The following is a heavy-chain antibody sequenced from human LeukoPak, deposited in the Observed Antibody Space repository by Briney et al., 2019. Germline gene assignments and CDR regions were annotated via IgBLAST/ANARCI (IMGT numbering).Heavy chain of an antibody. CDR1: GFTFSSYS. D-gene: IGHD6-19*01. Sequence: GGSLRLSCAASGFTFSSYSMTWVRQAPGKGLEWVSSISSSSSYIYYADSVKGRFTISRDNAKNSLYLQMNSLRAEDTAVYYCAREIAVAGTQTEYYFDYWGQGTMVTVSS. CDR3: AREIAVAGTQTEYYFDY. V-gene: IGHV3-21*01. CDR2: ISSSSSYI. J-gene: IGHJ4*02.